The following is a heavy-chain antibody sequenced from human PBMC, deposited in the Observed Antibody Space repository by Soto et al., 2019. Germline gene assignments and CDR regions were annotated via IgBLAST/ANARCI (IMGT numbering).Heavy chain of an antibody. V-gene: IGHV3-11*05. CDR2: ISSSSSYT. D-gene: IGHD3-9*01. CDR3: ARDFFSQDYDILTGYYTEVGY. J-gene: IGHJ4*02. Sequence: GGSLRLSCAASGFTFSDYYMSWIRQAPGKGLEWVSYISSSSSYTNYADSVKGRFTISRDNAKNSLYLQMNSLRAEDTAVYYCARDFFSQDYDILTGYYTEVGYWGQGTLVTVSS. CDR1: GFTFSDYY.